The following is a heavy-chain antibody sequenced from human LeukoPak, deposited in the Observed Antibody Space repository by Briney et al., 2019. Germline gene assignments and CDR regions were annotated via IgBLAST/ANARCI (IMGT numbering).Heavy chain of an antibody. Sequence: SGGSLRLSCAASGFTFSSYDMHWVRQGTGKGLEWVSTIYSGGSTYYADSVKGRFTISRDNSKNTLYLQMNSLRAEDTAVYYCARHDWFDPWGRGTLVTVSS. V-gene: IGHV3-66*04. J-gene: IGHJ5*02. CDR2: IYSGGST. CDR1: GFTFSSYD. CDR3: ARHDWFDP.